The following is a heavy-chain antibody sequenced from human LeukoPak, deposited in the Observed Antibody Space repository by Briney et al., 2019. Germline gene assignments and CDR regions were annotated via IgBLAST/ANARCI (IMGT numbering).Heavy chain of an antibody. Sequence: SVKVSCKASGGTSSSYAISWVRQAPGQGLEWMGRIIPIFDTANYAQKSQGRVTITADKSTSTAYMELSSLRSEDTAVYYCAAQTSYDSSGLDYWGQGTLVTVSS. V-gene: IGHV1-69*06. J-gene: IGHJ4*02. CDR1: GGTSSSYA. CDR3: AAQTSYDSSGLDY. D-gene: IGHD3-22*01. CDR2: IIPIFDTA.